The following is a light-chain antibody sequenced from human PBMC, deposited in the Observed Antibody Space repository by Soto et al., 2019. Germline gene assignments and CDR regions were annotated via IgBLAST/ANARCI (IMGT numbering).Light chain of an antibody. J-gene: IGKJ2*01. V-gene: IGKV3-15*01. CDR2: GAS. CDR1: QSFDSN. Sequence: EIVMTQSPATLSVSPGERATLSCRASQSFDSNLAWYQQKPGQAPRLLIFGASTRASGVPARFSGSGSGTEFTLTINSQQSEDFAGYYCQQYNDWPSMYPFGQGTKLEMK. CDR3: QQYNDWPSMYP.